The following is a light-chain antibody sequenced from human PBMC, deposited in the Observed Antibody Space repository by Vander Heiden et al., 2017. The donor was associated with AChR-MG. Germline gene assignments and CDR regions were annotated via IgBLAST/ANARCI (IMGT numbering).Light chain of an antibody. CDR2: EKN. Sequence: QSVLTQPPSASGTPGQRVTIPCSGRRSNIGRNALNWYQQLPGMAPKLLIYEKNQRPSGVPDRFSGSKSGASASLAISGLQSEDEADYYCAVWDDGLNGVVFGGGTKLTVL. J-gene: IGLJ2*01. CDR1: RSNIGRNA. V-gene: IGLV1-44*01. CDR3: AVWDDGLNGVV.